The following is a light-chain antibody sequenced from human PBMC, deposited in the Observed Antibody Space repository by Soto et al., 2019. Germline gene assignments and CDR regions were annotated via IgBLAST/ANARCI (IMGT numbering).Light chain of an antibody. CDR2: WAS. Sequence: DIVMTQSPDSLAVSLGERATINCKSSQSVLYSSNNKNYLAWYQQRPGQPPKLLIYWASTRESGVPDRFSGSGSGTDFTLTISRLEPEDFAVYYCQQYGSSPWYTFGQGTKLEIK. CDR3: QQYGSSPWYT. CDR1: QSVLYSSNNKNY. V-gene: IGKV4-1*01. J-gene: IGKJ2*01.